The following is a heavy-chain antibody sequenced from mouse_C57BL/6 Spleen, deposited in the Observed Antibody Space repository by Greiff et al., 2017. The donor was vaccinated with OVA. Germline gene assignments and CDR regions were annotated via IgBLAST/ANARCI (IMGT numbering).Heavy chain of an antibody. CDR1: GYTFTSYW. J-gene: IGHJ1*03. Sequence: QVQLQQPGAELVRPGSSVKLSCKASGYTFTSYWMDWVKQRPGQGLEWIGNIYPSDSETHYNQKFKDKATLTVDKSSSTAYMQLSSLTSEDSAVYYWARVVYYYGDWYNEVWGTRTTVTDSS. CDR3: ARVVYYYGDWYNEV. V-gene: IGHV1-61*01. D-gene: IGHD1-1*01. CDR2: IYPSDSET.